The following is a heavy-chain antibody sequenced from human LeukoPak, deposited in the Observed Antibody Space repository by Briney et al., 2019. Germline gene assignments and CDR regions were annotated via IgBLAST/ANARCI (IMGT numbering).Heavy chain of an antibody. Sequence: SETLSLTCTVSGGSISSSSYYWGWIRQPPGKGLEWIGRIYTSGSTNYNPSLKSRVTMSVDTSKNQFSLKLSSVTAADTAVYYCARVHSNYFDYWGQGTLVTVSS. J-gene: IGHJ4*02. CDR2: IYTSGST. V-gene: IGHV4-39*07. D-gene: IGHD2-8*01. CDR1: GGSISSSSYY. CDR3: ARVHSNYFDY.